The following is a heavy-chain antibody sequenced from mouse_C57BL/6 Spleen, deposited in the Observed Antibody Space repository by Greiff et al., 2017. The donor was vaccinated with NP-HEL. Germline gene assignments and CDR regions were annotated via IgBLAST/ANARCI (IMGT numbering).Heavy chain of an antibody. CDR3: ARGGIDYDYFAY. D-gene: IGHD2-4*01. Sequence: QVQLKQSGPELVKPGASVKISCKASGYAFSSSWMNWVKQRPGKGLEWIGRIYPGDGDTNYNGKFKGKATLTADKSSSTAYMQLSSLTSEDSAVYFCARGGIDYDYFAYWGQGTLVTVSA. J-gene: IGHJ3*01. CDR2: IYPGDGDT. V-gene: IGHV1-82*01. CDR1: GYAFSSSW.